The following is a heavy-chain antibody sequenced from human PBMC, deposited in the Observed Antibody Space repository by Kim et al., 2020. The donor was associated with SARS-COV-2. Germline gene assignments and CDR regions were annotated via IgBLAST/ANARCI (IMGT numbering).Heavy chain of an antibody. CDR3: ARDGRVVPAALNISYYYYYYMDV. CDR1: GFTFSSYA. CDR2: ISSNGGST. D-gene: IGHD2-2*01. Sequence: GGSLRLSCAASGFTFSSYAMHWVRQAPGKGLEYVSAISSNGGSTYYANSVKGRFTISRDNSKNTLYLQMGSLRAEDMAVYYCARDGRVVPAALNISYYYYYYMDVWGKGTTVTVSS. J-gene: IGHJ6*03. V-gene: IGHV3-64*01.